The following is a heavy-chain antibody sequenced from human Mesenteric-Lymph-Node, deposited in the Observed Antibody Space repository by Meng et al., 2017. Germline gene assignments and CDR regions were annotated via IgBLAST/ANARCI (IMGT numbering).Heavy chain of an antibody. CDR1: GFTFSFYA. CDR2: ISGSGDST. CDR3: NFDF. J-gene: IGHJ4*02. Sequence: GESLKISCAASGFTFSFYAMSWVRQAPGKGLEWVAAISGSGDSTFYADSVKGRFTVSRDNSRNSLYLQMNSLRVEDTAVYYCNFDFWGQGTLVTVSS. V-gene: IGHV3-23*01.